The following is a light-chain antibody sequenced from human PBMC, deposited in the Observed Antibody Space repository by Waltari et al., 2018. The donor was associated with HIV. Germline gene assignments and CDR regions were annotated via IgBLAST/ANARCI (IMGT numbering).Light chain of an antibody. CDR3: QVWESSSDHVV. Sequence: SYVLTQSPSVSVALGQTASIACGGNNIGSKSVHWYQQKPGQAPALVIYDDRDRPSGITERFAGSNSGHTATLSIGRVEAGDEADYYCQVWESSSDHVVIGGGTKLTV. J-gene: IGLJ2*01. V-gene: IGLV3-21*02. CDR1: NIGSKS. CDR2: DDR.